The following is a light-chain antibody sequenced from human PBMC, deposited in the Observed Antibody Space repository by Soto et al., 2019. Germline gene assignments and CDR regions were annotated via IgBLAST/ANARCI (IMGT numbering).Light chain of an antibody. CDR2: AAS. V-gene: IGKV1-27*01. CDR3: QKYSSVPV. J-gene: IGKJ3*01. CDR1: QDIRNF. Sequence: DIQMTQSPTSLSASVGDRVTITCRASQDIRNFVAWYQQKPGKAPKLLIYAASTLQSGVPSRFSGSGSGTDFTLTINSLQPEDVRTYSCQKYSSVPVFGPGTKVEIK.